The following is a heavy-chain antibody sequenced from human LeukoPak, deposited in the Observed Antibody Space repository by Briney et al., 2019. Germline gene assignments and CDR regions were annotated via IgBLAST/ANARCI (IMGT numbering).Heavy chain of an antibody. Sequence: SETLSLTCTVSGGSISSYYWSWIRQPPGKGLEWIGYIYYSGSTNYNPSLKSRVTISVDTSKTQFSLKLSSVTAADTAMYYCARLGSTWFYYFDYWGQGTLVTVSS. CDR1: GGSISSYY. V-gene: IGHV4-59*08. J-gene: IGHJ4*02. CDR2: IYYSGST. CDR3: ARLGSTWFYYFDY. D-gene: IGHD6-13*01.